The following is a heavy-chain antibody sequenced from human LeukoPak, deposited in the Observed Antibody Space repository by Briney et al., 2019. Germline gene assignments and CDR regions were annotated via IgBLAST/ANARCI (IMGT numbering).Heavy chain of an antibody. CDR2: IYPGDSDT. J-gene: IGHJ4*02. Sequence: GESLQIASQVPGHSFTTYWTAWVRQMPGKGLEWMGIIYPGDSDTRYSPSFQGQVTISADKSISTAYLQWSSLKASDTAMYYCARPSGSDYYFDYWGQGTLVTVSS. CDR1: GHSFTTYW. V-gene: IGHV5-51*01. D-gene: IGHD3-10*01. CDR3: ARPSGSDYYFDY.